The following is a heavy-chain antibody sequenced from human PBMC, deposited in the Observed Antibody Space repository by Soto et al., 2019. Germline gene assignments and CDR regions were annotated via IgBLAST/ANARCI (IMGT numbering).Heavy chain of an antibody. Sequence: GGSLRLSCAASGFTFSDHYMDWVRQAPGKGLEWVGRIRNKANRYTTEYAASVKGRFTISRDDSKSSLYLQMNSLKTEDTAVYYCTRVRSSSWGLDDFDMWGQGTMVTVSS. J-gene: IGHJ3*02. CDR3: TRVRSSSWGLDDFDM. CDR2: IRNKANRYTT. D-gene: IGHD6-13*01. V-gene: IGHV3-72*01. CDR1: GFTFSDHY.